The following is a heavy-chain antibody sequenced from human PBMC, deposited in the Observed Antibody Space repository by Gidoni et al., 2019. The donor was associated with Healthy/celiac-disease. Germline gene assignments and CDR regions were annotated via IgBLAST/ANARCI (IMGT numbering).Heavy chain of an antibody. CDR3: AKDRDGDYVPDAFDI. D-gene: IGHD4-17*01. V-gene: IGHV3-23*01. CDR2: ISGSGGST. CDR1: GFPFGSYA. J-gene: IGHJ3*02. Sequence: EVQLLESGGGLVQPGGSLRLSCAASGFPFGSYAMSWVRQAPGKGLEWVSAISGSGGSTYYADSVKGRFTISRDNSKNTLYLQMNSLRAEDTAVYYCAKDRDGDYVPDAFDIWGQGTMVTVSS.